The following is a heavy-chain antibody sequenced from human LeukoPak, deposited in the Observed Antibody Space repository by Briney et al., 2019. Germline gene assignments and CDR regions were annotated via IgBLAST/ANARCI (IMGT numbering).Heavy chain of an antibody. CDR1: GGSFSGYY. CDR3: ARSSYDSSGYYRIIPPFDY. D-gene: IGHD3-22*01. Sequence: PSETLSLTCAVYGGSFSGYYWSWTRQPPGKGLEWIGGINHSGSTNYNPSLKSRVTISVDTSKNQFSLKLSSVTAADTAVYYCARSSYDSSGYYRIIPPFDYWSQGTLVTVSS. CDR2: INHSGST. V-gene: IGHV4-34*01. J-gene: IGHJ4*02.